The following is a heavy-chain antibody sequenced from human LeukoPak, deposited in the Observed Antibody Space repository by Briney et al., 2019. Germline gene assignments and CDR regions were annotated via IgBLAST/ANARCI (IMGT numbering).Heavy chain of an antibody. CDR3: ARVTASSWYDFDY. CDR2: IYYSGST. CDR1: GGSISSYY. J-gene: IGHJ4*02. D-gene: IGHD6-13*01. V-gene: IGHV4-59*12. Sequence: NPSETLSLTCTVSGGSISSYYWSWIRQPPGKGLEWIGYIYYSGSTNYNPSLKSRVTISVDTSKNQFSLKLSSVTAADTAVYYCARVTASSWYDFDYWGQGTLVTVSS.